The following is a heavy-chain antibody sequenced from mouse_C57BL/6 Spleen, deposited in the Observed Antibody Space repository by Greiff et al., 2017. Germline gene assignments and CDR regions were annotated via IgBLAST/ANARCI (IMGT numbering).Heavy chain of an antibody. CDR3: ARGDYYGSSPIYYAMDY. Sequence: EVQLVESGGGLVKPGGSLKLSCAASGFTFSSYAMSWVRQTPEKRLEWVATISDGGSYTYYPDNVKGRFTISRDNAKNNLYLQMSHLKSEDTAMYYCARGDYYGSSPIYYAMDYWGQGTSVTVSS. D-gene: IGHD1-1*01. V-gene: IGHV5-4*01. CDR2: ISDGGSYT. CDR1: GFTFSSYA. J-gene: IGHJ4*01.